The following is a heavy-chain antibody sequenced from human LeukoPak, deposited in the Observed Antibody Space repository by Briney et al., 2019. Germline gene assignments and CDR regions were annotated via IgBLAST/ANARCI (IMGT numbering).Heavy chain of an antibody. V-gene: IGHV4-39*01. Sequence: PSDTQSLTCSVSCGSISSRTFYWARIRQPPGKGRQWYANIYYSSSTYYNPSLKSRVTMSVDTSKNQFSLRLNSVTAADTAVYYCARIMIGYDSSDILINDAFDIWGQGTIVTVSS. D-gene: IGHD3-22*01. CDR1: CGSISSRTFY. CDR2: IYYSSST. CDR3: ARIMIGYDSSDILINDAFDI. J-gene: IGHJ3*02.